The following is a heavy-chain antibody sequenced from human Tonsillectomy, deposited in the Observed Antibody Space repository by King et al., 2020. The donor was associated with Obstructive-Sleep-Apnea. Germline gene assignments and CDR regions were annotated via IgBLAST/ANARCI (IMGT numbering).Heavy chain of an antibody. D-gene: IGHD1-26*01. CDR2: INPGDSDT. V-gene: IGHV5-51*01. Sequence: QLVQSGAEVKKPGESLKISCEGSGYSFTNYWIGWVRQMAGKGLESMGIINPGDSDTTYSPSFPGQVTSSADKSISTAYLQWSSLKASDTAVYYCARGGDGTLDYWGQGTLVTVSS. CDR3: ARGGDGTLDY. J-gene: IGHJ4*02. CDR1: GYSFTNYW.